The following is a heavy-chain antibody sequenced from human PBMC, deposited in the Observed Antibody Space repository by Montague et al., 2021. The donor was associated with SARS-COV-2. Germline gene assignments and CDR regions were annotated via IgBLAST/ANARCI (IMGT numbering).Heavy chain of an antibody. Sequence: PALVKPTQTLTLTCTFSGLSLRSDDEGVAWIRQSPGQALEWLAVIYWNGDKRYSPSLQRRLTITKDTSENQVVLTMTNMGPVDTATYYCAHRGMIRGLIFDYWGQGTLVTVSS. CDR3: AHRGMIRGLIFDY. J-gene: IGHJ4*02. CDR2: IYWNGDK. V-gene: IGHV2-5*01. D-gene: IGHD3-10*01. CDR1: GLSLRSDDEG.